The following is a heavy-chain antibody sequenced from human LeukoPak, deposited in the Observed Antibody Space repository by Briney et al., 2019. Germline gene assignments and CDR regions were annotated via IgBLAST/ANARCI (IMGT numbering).Heavy chain of an antibody. J-gene: IGHJ5*02. Sequence: SETLSLTCTVSGGSISSYYWSWIRQPPGKGLEWIGYTYYSGCTNYNPSLKSRVTISVDTSKNQFSLKLSSVTAADTAAYYCARDQRGIAVAGTWWFDPWGQGTLVTVSS. D-gene: IGHD6-19*01. CDR3: ARDQRGIAVAGTWWFDP. V-gene: IGHV4-59*01. CDR1: GGSISSYY. CDR2: TYYSGCT.